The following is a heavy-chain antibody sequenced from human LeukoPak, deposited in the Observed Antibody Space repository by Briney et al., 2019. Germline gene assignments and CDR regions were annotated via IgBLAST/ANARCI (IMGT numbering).Heavy chain of an antibody. J-gene: IGHJ4*02. CDR2: IKQDGSQK. V-gene: IGHV3-7*01. D-gene: IGHD3-9*01. Sequence: GGSLRLSCVASGFTFSNHWLTWVRQAPGKGLEWVANIKQDGSQKYYVDSVKGRFTISRDNAKNSLYLQMNSLRAEDTAVYYCARDLYDILTGVFGFDYWGQGTLVTVSS. CDR3: ARDLYDILTGVFGFDY. CDR1: GFTFSNHW.